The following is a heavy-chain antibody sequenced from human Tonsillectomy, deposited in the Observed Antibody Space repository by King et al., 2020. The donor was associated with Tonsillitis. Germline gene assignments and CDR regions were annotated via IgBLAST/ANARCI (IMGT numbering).Heavy chain of an antibody. CDR2: INPNSGGP. Sequence: VQLVESGAEVKKPGASVKVFCKASGYTFTDYYIHWVRQAPGQGLEWMGWINPNSGGPKYAQRFQGRVTMTRDTSITTAYMDLSRLTSDDTAVYYCARDPDDYYDSSGYYTYWGQGTLVTVSS. V-gene: IGHV1-2*02. CDR3: ARDPDDYYDSSGYYTY. J-gene: IGHJ4*02. D-gene: IGHD3-22*01. CDR1: GYTFTDYY.